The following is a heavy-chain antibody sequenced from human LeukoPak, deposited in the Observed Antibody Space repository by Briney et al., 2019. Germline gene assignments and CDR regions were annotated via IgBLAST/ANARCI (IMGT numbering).Heavy chain of an antibody. J-gene: IGHJ3*02. CDR2: IYYSGST. D-gene: IGHD1-1*01. V-gene: IGHV4-59*01. CDR3: ARDRRESTKPNDAFDI. Sequence: SETLSLTCSVSGGSISSYYWSWMRQPPGRGLEWIGYIYYSGSTNYNPSLKSRVTISIDTPKKQLSLKLSSVTAADTAVYYCARDRRESTKPNDAFDIWGQGTMVTVSS. CDR1: GGSISSYY.